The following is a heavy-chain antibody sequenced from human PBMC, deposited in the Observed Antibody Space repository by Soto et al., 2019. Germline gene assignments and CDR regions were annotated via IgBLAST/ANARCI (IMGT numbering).Heavy chain of an antibody. V-gene: IGHV4-30-2*01. D-gene: IGHD3-16*01. CDR2: ISHTGST. CDR3: ARAVAPYLGTWFDP. CDR1: GGSISSGNSYS. J-gene: IGHJ5*02. Sequence: QLQLQESGSGLVKPSQTLSLTCAVSGGSISSGNSYSWSWIRQPPGKGLEWIGSISHTGSTSYNPSLKGRVTMSVDKSKNQFSLKLSSVTAADMAVYYCARAVAPYLGTWFDPWGQGTLVIASS.